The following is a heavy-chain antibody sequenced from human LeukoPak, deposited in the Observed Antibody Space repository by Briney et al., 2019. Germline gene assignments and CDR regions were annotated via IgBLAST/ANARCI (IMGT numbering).Heavy chain of an antibody. V-gene: IGHV4-34*01. Sequence: SETLSLTCAVYGGSFSGYYWSWIREPPGKGLEWIGEINHSGSTNYNPSLKSRVTISVDTSKNQFSLKLSSVTAADTAVYYCNLAVAGTGEYFQHWGQGTLVTVSS. CDR2: INHSGST. J-gene: IGHJ1*01. CDR1: GGSFSGYY. D-gene: IGHD6-19*01. CDR3: NLAVAGTGEYFQH.